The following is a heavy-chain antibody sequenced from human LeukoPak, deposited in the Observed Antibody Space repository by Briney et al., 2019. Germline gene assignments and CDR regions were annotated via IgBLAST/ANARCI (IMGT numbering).Heavy chain of an antibody. V-gene: IGHV3-23*01. CDR2: ISGTGGAT. CDR3: VKDPRDTYGTNWFVS. Sequence: GGSLRLSCVASGFSFGNYAMSWVRQAPGKGLQWVSQISGTGGATWYAGFARDRFTIFRDNSKKTLYLQMSGLRVEDTAMYYCVKDPRDTYGTNWFVSWGQGTLLIVSS. CDR1: GFSFGNYA. D-gene: IGHD2-21*01. J-gene: IGHJ5*01.